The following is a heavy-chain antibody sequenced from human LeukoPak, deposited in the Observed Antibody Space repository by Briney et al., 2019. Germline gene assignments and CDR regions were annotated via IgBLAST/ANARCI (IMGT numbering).Heavy chain of an antibody. V-gene: IGHV4-30-4*01. D-gene: IGHD2-15*01. CDR2: IYDSGST. CDR1: GASIRSGDYY. CDR3: ARDCSGGSCYGAFDI. J-gene: IGHJ3*02. Sequence: SETLSLTCTVSGASIRSGDYYWSWIRQPPGKGLEWIGYIYDSGSTYYNPSLKSRITISVDTSENRFSLKLSSVTATDTAVYYCARDCSGGSCYGAFDIWGQGTMVTISS.